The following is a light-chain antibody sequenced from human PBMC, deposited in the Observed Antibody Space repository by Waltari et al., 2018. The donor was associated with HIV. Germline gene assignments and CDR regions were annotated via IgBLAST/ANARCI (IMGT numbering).Light chain of an antibody. CDR1: SSNIGNHY. J-gene: IGLJ2*01. Sequence: QSVLTQPPSASGTPGQRVTISCSGSSSNIGNHYVYWYQQLPGAAPQLLIYRNRQRPSGFPDRFAGSKSGTSASLAISGLRSEDEADYYCATWDDSLSGPLFGGGTKLTVL. CDR2: RNR. CDR3: ATWDDSLSGPL. V-gene: IGLV1-47*01.